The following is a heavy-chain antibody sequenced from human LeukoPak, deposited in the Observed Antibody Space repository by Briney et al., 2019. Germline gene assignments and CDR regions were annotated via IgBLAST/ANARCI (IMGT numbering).Heavy chain of an antibody. J-gene: IGHJ6*02. Sequence: ASVKVSCKASGYTFTSYGISWVRQAPGQGLEWMGWISAYNGNTNYAQKLQGRVTMTTDTSTSTAYMELRSLRSDDTAVYYCARRPSGYCSRTRCYPPQYYYGMDVWGQGTKV. CDR3: ARRPSGYCSRTRCYPPQYYYGMDV. CDR2: ISAYNGNT. V-gene: IGHV1-18*01. CDR1: GYTFTSYG. D-gene: IGHD2-2*01.